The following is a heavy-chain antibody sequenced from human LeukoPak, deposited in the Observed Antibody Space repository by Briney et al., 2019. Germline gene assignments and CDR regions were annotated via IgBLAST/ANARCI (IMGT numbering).Heavy chain of an antibody. CDR3: ATGGLDCSSTSCYTSYFQH. D-gene: IGHD2-2*02. V-gene: IGHV5-51*01. Sequence: GESLKISCKGSGYRFTSYWIGWVRQMPGKGLEWMGIIYPGDSDTRYSPSFQGQVTISADKSISTAYLQWSSLKASDTAMYYCATGGLDCSSTSCYTSYFQHWGQGTLVTVSS. CDR2: IYPGDSDT. J-gene: IGHJ1*01. CDR1: GYRFTSYW.